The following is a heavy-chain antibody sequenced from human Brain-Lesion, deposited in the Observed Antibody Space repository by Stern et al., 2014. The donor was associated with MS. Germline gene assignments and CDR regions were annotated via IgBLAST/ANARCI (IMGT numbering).Heavy chain of an antibody. V-gene: IGHV1-8*01. D-gene: IGHD2-2*01. Sequence: VQLVESGAEVKKPGASVKVSCKASGYTFSSYDLTWVRQASGHGLEWMGWMNPYSGNTGYAQKFKGRVSMTSDPSISTVYMELTSLTSDDTAVYFCARAVRNQLLSEYWGQGTLVTVSS. CDR1: GYTFSSYD. J-gene: IGHJ4*02. CDR3: ARAVRNQLLSEY. CDR2: MNPYSGNT.